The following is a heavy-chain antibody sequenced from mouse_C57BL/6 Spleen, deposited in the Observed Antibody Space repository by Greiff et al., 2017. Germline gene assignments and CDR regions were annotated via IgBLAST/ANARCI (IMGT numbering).Heavy chain of an antibody. CDR2: SRNKANDYTT. Sequence: EVKLVESGGGLVQSGRSLRLSCATSGFTFSDFYMEWVRQAPGKGLEWIAASRNKANDYTTEYSASVKGRFIVSRDTSQSILYLQMNALRAEDTAIYYCARDEPAWFAYWGQGTLVTVSA. J-gene: IGHJ3*01. CDR3: ARDEPAWFAY. V-gene: IGHV7-1*01. CDR1: GFTFSDFY.